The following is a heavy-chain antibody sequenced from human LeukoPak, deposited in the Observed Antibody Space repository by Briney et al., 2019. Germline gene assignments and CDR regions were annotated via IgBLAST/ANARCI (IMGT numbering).Heavy chain of an antibody. CDR3: AKDSPLLTI. Sequence: PGGSLRLSCTASGFTFSSYGMSWVRQAPGKGLQRVSAISYNDGSTYYADSVKGRFTISRDNSKNTLYLQMNSLRAEDTATYYCAKDSPLLTIWGQGTMVTVSS. CDR1: GFTFSSYG. CDR2: ISYNDGST. V-gene: IGHV3-23*01. J-gene: IGHJ3*02.